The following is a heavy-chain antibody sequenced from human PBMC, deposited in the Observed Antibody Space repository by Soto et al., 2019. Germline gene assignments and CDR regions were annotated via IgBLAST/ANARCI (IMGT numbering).Heavy chain of an antibody. J-gene: IGHJ4*02. CDR3: ARAPTVTTMEFDY. CDR1: GGSISSYY. V-gene: IGHV4-59*01. Sequence: SETLSLTCTVSGGSISSYYWSWIRQPPGKGLEWIGYIYYSGSTNYNPSLKSRVTISVDTSKNQFSLKLSSVTAADTAVYYCARAPTVTTMEFDYWGQGTLVTVSS. D-gene: IGHD4-17*01. CDR2: IYYSGST.